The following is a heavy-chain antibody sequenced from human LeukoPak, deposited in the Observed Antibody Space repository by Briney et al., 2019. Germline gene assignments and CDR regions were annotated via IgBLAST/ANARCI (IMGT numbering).Heavy chain of an antibody. CDR2: IKPKSGDT. Sequence: ASVKVSCKASGYTFTRHYLHWVRQAPGQGLEWMGWIKPKSGDTNFAQKFQGRVTMTRATSISTVYMELTSLRSDDTALYDCMRGGGDSWFDYWGQGTLVSVSS. CDR3: MRGGGDSWFDY. CDR1: GYTFTRHY. D-gene: IGHD6-13*01. V-gene: IGHV1-2*02. J-gene: IGHJ4*02.